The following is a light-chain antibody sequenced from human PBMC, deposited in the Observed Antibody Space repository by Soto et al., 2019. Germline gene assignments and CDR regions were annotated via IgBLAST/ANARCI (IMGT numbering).Light chain of an antibody. V-gene: IGLV2-14*02. CDR2: DVN. Sequence: SVLTQPAYVSGSPGQSITISCTGTSSDVGSYNLVSWYQQHPGKAPKLMIYDVNNRPSGVSNRFSGSKSGNTASLTISGLQAEDEADYYCSSYTSSSTRVFGTGTKVTVL. CDR1: SSDVGSYNL. J-gene: IGLJ1*01. CDR3: SSYTSSSTRV.